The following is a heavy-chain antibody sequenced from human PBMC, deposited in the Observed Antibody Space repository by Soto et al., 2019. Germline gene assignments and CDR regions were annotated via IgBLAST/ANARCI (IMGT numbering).Heavy chain of an antibody. V-gene: IGHV3-21*04. D-gene: IGHD1-26*01. CDR1: GFTFSSYG. J-gene: IGHJ6*02. CDR2: ISSSGNYI. Sequence: GGSLRLSCAASGFTFSSYGMNWVRQAPGKGLEWVSSISSSGNYIYYADSVKGRFTISRDNSKNTLYLQMDNLRAEDTAHYFCANGPVVGANYKYYDMDVWGRGTTVTVSS. CDR3: ANGPVVGANYKYYDMDV.